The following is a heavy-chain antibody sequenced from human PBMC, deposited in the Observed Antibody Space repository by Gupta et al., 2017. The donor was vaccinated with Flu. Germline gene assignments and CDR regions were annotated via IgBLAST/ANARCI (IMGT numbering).Heavy chain of an antibody. J-gene: IGHJ4*02. D-gene: IGHD3-10*01. Sequence: QVQLQESGPGLVKPSETLSLTCTVSGGSISSYYWSWIRQPPGKGLEWIGYIYYSGSTNYNPSLKSRVTISVDTSKNQFSLKLSSVTAADTAVYYCARHAALDSGESLWFGESPSTLEYYFDYWGQGTLVTVSS. CDR2: IYYSGST. V-gene: IGHV4-59*08. CDR3: ARHAALDSGESLWFGESPSTLEYYFDY. CDR1: GGSISSYY.